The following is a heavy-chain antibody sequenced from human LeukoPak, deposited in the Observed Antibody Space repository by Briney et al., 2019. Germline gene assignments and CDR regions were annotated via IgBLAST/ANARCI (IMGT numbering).Heavy chain of an antibody. Sequence: SETLSLTCTVSGGSISSYYWNWIRQPPGKGLEWIGYIHYSGSTNYNPSLESRVTISVDTSKDQFSLKLSSMTAADTAVYYCARYDDSGSYFDYWGQGILVTVSS. J-gene: IGHJ4*02. CDR1: GGSISSYY. D-gene: IGHD3-10*01. CDR3: ARYDDSGSYFDY. V-gene: IGHV4-59*01. CDR2: IHYSGST.